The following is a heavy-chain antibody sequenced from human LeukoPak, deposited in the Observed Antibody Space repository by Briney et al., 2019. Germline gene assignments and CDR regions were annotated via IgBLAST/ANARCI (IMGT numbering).Heavy chain of an antibody. V-gene: IGHV5-51*01. CDR3: ARQRTYGSGTYYFYYTMDV. CDR1: GYRFSNYW. J-gene: IGHJ6*02. D-gene: IGHD3-10*01. Sequence: GESLKISCKASGYRFSNYWIAWVRQMPGKGLEWMGIIYPGDSDTRYSPSFQGQVTISADKSISTAYLQWSSLKASDTAMYYCARQRTYGSGTYYFYYTMDVWGQGTTVTVPS. CDR2: IYPGDSDT.